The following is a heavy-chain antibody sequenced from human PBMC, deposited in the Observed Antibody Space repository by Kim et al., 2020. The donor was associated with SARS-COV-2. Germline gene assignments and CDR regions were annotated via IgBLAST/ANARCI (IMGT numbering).Heavy chain of an antibody. D-gene: IGHD3-22*01. CDR3: AREVWESIYDSSGYYFLFDY. J-gene: IGHJ4*02. Sequence: ASVKVSCKASGYTFTSYGISWVRQAPGQGLEWMGWISAYNGNTNYAQKLQGRVTMTTDTSTSTAYMELRSLRSDDTAVYYCAREVWESIYDSSGYYFLFDYWGQGTLVTVSS. CDR1: GYTFTSYG. V-gene: IGHV1-18*01. CDR2: ISAYNGNT.